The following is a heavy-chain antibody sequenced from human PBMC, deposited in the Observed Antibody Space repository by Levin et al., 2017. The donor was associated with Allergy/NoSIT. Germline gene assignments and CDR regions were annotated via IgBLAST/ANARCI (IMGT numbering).Heavy chain of an antibody. V-gene: IGHV3-23*01. J-gene: IGHJ4*02. CDR3: VKGSAASRPYYFDS. D-gene: IGHD2-15*01. CDR1: GFTFNNYA. Sequence: GESLKISCVVSGFTFNNYAMGWVRQAPGTGLEWVSAITDDGRSTYHADSLKGRFTISRDNSKNTLYLRMDSLRDDDTAIYYCVKGSAASRPYYFDSWGRGTLVTVSS. CDR2: ITDDGRST.